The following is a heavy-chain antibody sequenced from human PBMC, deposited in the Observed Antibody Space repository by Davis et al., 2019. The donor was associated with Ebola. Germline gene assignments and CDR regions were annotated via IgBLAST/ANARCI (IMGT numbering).Heavy chain of an antibody. D-gene: IGHD2-2*01. J-gene: IGHJ4*02. CDR2: IYTSGNTI. Sequence: GGSLRLSCAASGFTFSDYYMSWIRQAPGKGLEWLSYIYTSGNTIYYADSVKGRFTISRDNAKNSLYLQMNSLRAEDTAVYYCTMAERYCSSTSCYGDYWGQGTLVTVSS. CDR1: GFTFSDYY. CDR3: TMAERYCSSTSCYGDY. V-gene: IGHV3-11*01.